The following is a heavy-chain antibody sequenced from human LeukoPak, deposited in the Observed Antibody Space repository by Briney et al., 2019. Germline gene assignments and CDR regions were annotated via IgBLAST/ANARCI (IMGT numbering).Heavy chain of an antibody. CDR1: GFTFSNYG. J-gene: IGHJ6*04. Sequence: GGSLRLSCAASGFTFSNYGMHWVRQAPGKGLEWVAVISYDGSNKYYADSVKGRFTISRDNSKNTLYLQMNSLRAEDTAVYYCASLMDVWGKGTTVTVSS. CDR3: ASLMDV. CDR2: ISYDGSNK. V-gene: IGHV3-30*03.